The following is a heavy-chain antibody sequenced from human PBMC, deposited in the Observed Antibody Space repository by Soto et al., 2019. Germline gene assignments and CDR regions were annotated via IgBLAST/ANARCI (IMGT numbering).Heavy chain of an antibody. V-gene: IGHV3-23*01. D-gene: IGHD3-10*01. Sequence: EVQLLESGGGLVQPGGSLRLSCAASGFSFRNYAMSWVRQAPGKGLEWISTLTGSSSNIYYADSVKGRFAISRDNSRNTRDLQMNSRTAEDTAVYYCANGRATYGLLTHDYWGQGTLVTVAS. J-gene: IGHJ4*02. CDR1: GFSFRNYA. CDR2: LTGSSSNI. CDR3: ANGRATYGLLTHDY.